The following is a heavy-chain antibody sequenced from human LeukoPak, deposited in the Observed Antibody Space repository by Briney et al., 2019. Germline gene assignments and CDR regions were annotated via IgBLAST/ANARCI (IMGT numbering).Heavy chain of an antibody. CDR3: AAGQWLAQKY. CDR1: GFTFNDYV. Sequence: GGSLRLSCAASGFTFNDYVMSWVRQVPGKGLEWVSSISSSSSYIYYADSVKGRFTISRDNSKNTLYLQMNSLRAEDTAVYYCAAGQWLAQKYWGQGTLVTVSS. V-gene: IGHV3-21*01. J-gene: IGHJ4*02. D-gene: IGHD6-19*01. CDR2: ISSSSSYI.